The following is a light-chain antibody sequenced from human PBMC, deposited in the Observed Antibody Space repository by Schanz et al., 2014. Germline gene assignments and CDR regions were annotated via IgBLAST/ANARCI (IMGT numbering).Light chain of an antibody. CDR3: QQYGSSTRT. J-gene: IGKJ1*01. V-gene: IGKV3-20*01. CDR1: QSVSSN. CDR2: GAS. Sequence: EIVLTQSPATLSLSPGERATLSCRASQSVSSNLAWYQQKPGQAPRLLIYGASSRATGIPDRFSGSGSGTHFTLTISRLEPEDFAVYYCQQYGSSTRTFGQGTKVEIK.